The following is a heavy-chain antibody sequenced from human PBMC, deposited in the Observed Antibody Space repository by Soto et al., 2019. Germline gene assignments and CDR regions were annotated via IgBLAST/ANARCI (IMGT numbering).Heavy chain of an antibody. V-gene: IGHV3-74*01. J-gene: IGHJ4*02. D-gene: IGHD2-8*01. CDR3: VSWVSANFDF. Sequence: PGGSLRLSCVASGFTFTNYWMHWVRQVPGKGLVWVSRIDGVGTGTSYSDSVRGRFTISRDNAENTLHLQMDSLRAEDTAVYYCVSWVSANFDFWGRGTLVTVSS. CDR1: GFTFTNYW. CDR2: IDGVGTGT.